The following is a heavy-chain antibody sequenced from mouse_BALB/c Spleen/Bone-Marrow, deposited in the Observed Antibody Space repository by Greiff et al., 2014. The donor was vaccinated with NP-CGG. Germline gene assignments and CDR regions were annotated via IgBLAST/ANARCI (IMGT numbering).Heavy chain of an antibody. CDR1: GFTFSNYY. J-gene: IGHJ3*01. V-gene: IGHV5-4*02. Sequence: EVQRVESGGGLVKPGGSLKLSCAASGFTFSNYYMYWVRQTPEKGLEWVATISDGGSYTYYPDSVKGRFTISRDNANNNLYLQMSSLKSEDTAMYYCARDYYGSSYIGYWGQGTLVTVST. D-gene: IGHD1-1*01. CDR3: ARDYYGSSYIGY. CDR2: ISDGGSYT.